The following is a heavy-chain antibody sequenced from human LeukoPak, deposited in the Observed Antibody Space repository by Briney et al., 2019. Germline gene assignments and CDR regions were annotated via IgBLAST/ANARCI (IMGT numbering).Heavy chain of an antibody. V-gene: IGHV4-4*07. D-gene: IGHD5-12*01. Sequence: PSETLSLTCTVSGGSISSNYWSWIRQPAGKGLEWIGRIYTSGSTNYNPSLKSRVTMTVDTSKNQFSLKVSSVTAADMAVYYCARSSGYGGFDYWGQGTLVTVSS. CDR3: ARSSGYGGFDY. CDR2: IYTSGST. CDR1: GGSISSNY. J-gene: IGHJ4*02.